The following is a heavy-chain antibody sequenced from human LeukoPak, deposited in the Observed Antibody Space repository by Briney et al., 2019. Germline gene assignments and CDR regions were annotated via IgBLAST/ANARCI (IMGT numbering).Heavy chain of an antibody. V-gene: IGHV1-18*01. D-gene: IGHD3-3*01. CDR3: ARDPATYYDFWSGYYTGIGPDY. CDR2: SSAYNGNT. CDR1: GYTFTSLG. Sequence: ASVKVSCKASGYTFTSLGIRWLRQAPGQGLEWMGWSSAYNGNTKSAQKFQGRVTMTTDTSTSTAYMELRSLRSDDTAVYYCARDPATYYDFWSGYYTGIGPDYWGQGTLVTVSS. J-gene: IGHJ4*02.